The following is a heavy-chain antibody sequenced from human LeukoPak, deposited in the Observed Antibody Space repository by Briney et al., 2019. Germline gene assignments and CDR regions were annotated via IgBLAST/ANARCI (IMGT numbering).Heavy chain of an antibody. D-gene: IGHD2-15*01. J-gene: IGHJ4*02. CDR2: MNPNSGNT. Sequence: GASVKVSCKASGYTFTSYDMNWVRQATGQGLESMGWMNPNSGNTGYAQKFQGRVTITRNTSISTAYMELSSLRSEDTAVYYCASRYCSGGSCYSFDYWGQGTLVTVSS. CDR3: ASRYCSGGSCYSFDY. V-gene: IGHV1-8*03. CDR1: GYTFTSYD.